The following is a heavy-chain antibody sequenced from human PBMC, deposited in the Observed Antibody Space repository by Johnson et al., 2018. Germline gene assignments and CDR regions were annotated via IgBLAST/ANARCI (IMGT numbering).Heavy chain of an antibody. D-gene: IGHD1-20*01. CDR3: ARNNLDYYYMDV. J-gene: IGHJ6*03. CDR2: ISYDGSNK. Sequence: QVQLVEAGGGVVQPGRSLRLSCAASGFTFSSYAMHWVRQAPGKGLEWVAVISYDGSNKYYADSVKGRFTISRDSSKNTLYLHMNSLSAEETAVYYCARNNLDYYYMDVWGKGTTVPVSS. CDR1: GFTFSSYA. V-gene: IGHV3-30-3*01.